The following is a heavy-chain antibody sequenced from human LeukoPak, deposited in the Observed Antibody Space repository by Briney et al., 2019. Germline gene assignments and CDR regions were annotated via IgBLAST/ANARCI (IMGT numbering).Heavy chain of an antibody. CDR1: GDSVSSNSVT. J-gene: IGHJ5*02. Sequence: SQTLSLTCAISGDSVSSNSVTWNWIRQSPSRGLEWLGRTYYRSTWYNDYAVSVRGRITVNPDTSKNQFSLHLNSVTPEDTAVYYCARGLTQYNCFDPWGQGILVTVSS. CDR2: TYYRSTWYN. CDR3: ARGLTQYNCFDP. D-gene: IGHD2-21*02. V-gene: IGHV6-1*01.